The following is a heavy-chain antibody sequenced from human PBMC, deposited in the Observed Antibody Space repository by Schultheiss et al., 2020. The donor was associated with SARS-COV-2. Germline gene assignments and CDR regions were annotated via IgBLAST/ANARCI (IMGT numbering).Heavy chain of an antibody. CDR2: IYTSGST. CDR3: ARDTAWNDLDY. Sequence: SETLSLTCAVYGGSFSGYYWSWIRQPAGKGLEWIGRIYTSGSTNYNPSLKSRVTMSVDTSKNQFSLKLSSVTAADTAVYYCARDTAWNDLDYWGQGTLVTVSS. CDR1: GGSFSGYY. J-gene: IGHJ4*02. V-gene: IGHV4-4*07. D-gene: IGHD1-1*01.